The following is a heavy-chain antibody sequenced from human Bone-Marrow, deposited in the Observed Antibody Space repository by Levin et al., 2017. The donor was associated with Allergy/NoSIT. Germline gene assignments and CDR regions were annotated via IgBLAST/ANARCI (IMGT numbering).Heavy chain of an antibody. D-gene: IGHD3-10*01. J-gene: IGHJ3*02. CDR2: ISYDGSNK. CDR1: GFTFSSYG. CDR3: AKDGMKLWFGADAFDI. V-gene: IGHV3-30*18. Sequence: PGGSLRLSCAASGFTFSSYGMHWVRQAPGKGLEWVAVISYDGSNKYYADSVKGRFTISRDNSKNTLYLQMNSLRAEDTAVYYCAKDGMKLWFGADAFDIWGQGTMVTVSS.